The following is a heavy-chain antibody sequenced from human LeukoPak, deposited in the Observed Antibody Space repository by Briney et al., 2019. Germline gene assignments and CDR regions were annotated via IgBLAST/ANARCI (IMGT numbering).Heavy chain of an antibody. V-gene: IGHV4-39*07. Sequence: PSETLSLTCTVSGGSISSRSYYWGWLRQPPGKGLEWIGSIYYSGKTYYNPSLKSRATISVDTSKNQFSLKLSSVTAADTAVYYCARGDYDFWSGQSYYFDYWGQGTLVTVSS. D-gene: IGHD3-3*01. CDR1: GGSISSRSYY. J-gene: IGHJ4*02. CDR2: IYYSGKT. CDR3: ARGDYDFWSGQSYYFDY.